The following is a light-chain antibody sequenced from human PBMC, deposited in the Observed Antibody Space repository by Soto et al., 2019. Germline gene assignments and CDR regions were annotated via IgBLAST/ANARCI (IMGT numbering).Light chain of an antibody. CDR1: TGAVTTGLY. J-gene: IGLJ2*01. CDR2: DST. V-gene: IGLV7-46*01. CDR3: LIVYSGVVV. Sequence: QAVVTQEPSLTVSPGGTVTLTCGSTTGAVTTGLYPYWFQQKPGQAPKTLIYDSTNKHSWTPARFSASFLGGKAALTLSGAQPEDEADYYCLIVYSGVVVFGGGTKFTVL.